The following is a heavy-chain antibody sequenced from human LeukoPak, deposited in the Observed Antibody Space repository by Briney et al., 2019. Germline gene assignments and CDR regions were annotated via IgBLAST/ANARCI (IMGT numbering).Heavy chain of an antibody. CDR1: GITFSRYA. J-gene: IGHJ4*02. D-gene: IGHD1-26*01. Sequence: QPGGSLRLSCAASGITFSRYAMSWVRQAPGKGLEWVSGTSASGATYDADSVKGRFTISRDNSKNTLYLQMNSLRAEDTAVYYCAKVFLSGSSWGQGTLVTVSS. CDR2: TSASGAT. V-gene: IGHV3-23*01. CDR3: AKVFLSGSS.